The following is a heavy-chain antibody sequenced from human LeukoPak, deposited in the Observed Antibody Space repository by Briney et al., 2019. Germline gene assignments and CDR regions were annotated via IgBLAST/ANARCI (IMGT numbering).Heavy chain of an antibody. CDR2: IIPIFGTA. D-gene: IGHD1-26*01. V-gene: IGHV1-69*13. Sequence: SVKVSCKASGGTFSSYAISWVRQAPGQGLEWMGGIIPIFGTANYAQKFQGRVTITADESTSTAYMELSSLRSEDTAVYYCARAIPSGSYFGPVGHWGQGTLVIVSS. CDR1: GGTFSSYA. CDR3: ARAIPSGSYFGPVGH. J-gene: IGHJ4*02.